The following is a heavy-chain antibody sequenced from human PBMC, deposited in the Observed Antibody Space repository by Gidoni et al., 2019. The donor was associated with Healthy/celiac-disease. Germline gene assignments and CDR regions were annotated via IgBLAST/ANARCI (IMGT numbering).Heavy chain of an antibody. V-gene: IGHV3-30-3*01. J-gene: IGHJ4*02. CDR1: GFTFSSYA. Sequence: QVQLVESGGGVVQPGRSLRLSCAASGFTFSSYAMHWVRQAPGKGLEWVAVISYDGSNKYYADSVKGRFTISRDNSKNTLYLQMNSLRAEDTAVYYCARGGLRWLVPWTAAPNDYWGQGTLVTVSS. CDR2: ISYDGSNK. D-gene: IGHD6-19*01. CDR3: ARGGLRWLVPWTAAPNDY.